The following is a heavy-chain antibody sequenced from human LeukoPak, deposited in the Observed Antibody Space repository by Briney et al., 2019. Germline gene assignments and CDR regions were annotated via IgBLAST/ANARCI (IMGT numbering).Heavy chain of an antibody. CDR3: AKCARSGGACYDAFDL. CDR1: GFTFSNYA. J-gene: IGHJ3*01. CDR2: IAGNGNT. V-gene: IGHV3-23*01. Sequence: GGPLRLSCAASGFTFSNYALTWVRQASGKGLEWVSIIAGNGNTYYADSVKGRFTISRDNSKSTLYLQMNSLRAGDTAVYYCAKCARSGGACYDAFDLWGQGTMVTVSS. D-gene: IGHD2-15*01.